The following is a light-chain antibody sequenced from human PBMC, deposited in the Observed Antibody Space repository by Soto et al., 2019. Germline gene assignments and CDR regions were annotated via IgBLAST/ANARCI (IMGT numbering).Light chain of an antibody. Sequence: QSVLTQPLSASGTPGQRVTISCSGSSSNIGRNAVNWYQHLPGTPPKLLIYNNDQRPSGVPDLFSGSKSGTSASLAISGLQSEDEADYYCAAWDDSLYAVVFGGGTKLTVL. J-gene: IGLJ2*01. CDR2: NND. CDR1: SSNIGRNA. CDR3: AAWDDSLYAVV. V-gene: IGLV1-44*01.